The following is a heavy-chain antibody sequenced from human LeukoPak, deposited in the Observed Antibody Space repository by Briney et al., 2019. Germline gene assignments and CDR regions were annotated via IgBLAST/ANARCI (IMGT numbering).Heavy chain of an antibody. V-gene: IGHV4-59*11. CDR1: GGSISSHY. D-gene: IGHD3-22*01. Sequence: SETLSLTCTVSGGSISSHYWSWIRQPPGMGLEWIGYIYYSGSTNYNPSLKSRVTISVDTSKNQFSLKLSSVTAADTAVYYCARSASYYDSSGYGGLFDYWGQGTLVTVSS. J-gene: IGHJ4*02. CDR3: ARSASYYDSSGYGGLFDY. CDR2: IYYSGST.